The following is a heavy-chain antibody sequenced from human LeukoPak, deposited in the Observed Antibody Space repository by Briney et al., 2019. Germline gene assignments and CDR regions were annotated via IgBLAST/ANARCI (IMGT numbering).Heavy chain of an antibody. J-gene: IGHJ4*02. CDR2: ICYDGGSL. CDR3: ATDIGKVGTVRRGFDY. CDR1: GVSFSNYG. V-gene: IGHV3-33*01. Sequence: GGSLRLSCTASGVSFSNYGMHWVRQAPGKGLEWVAVICYDGGSLVYAHSVKGSFTISRDDSTNTMYLQMNSLRAEDTAVYYCATDIGKVGTVRRGFDYWGQGTLVTVSS. D-gene: IGHD4-17*01.